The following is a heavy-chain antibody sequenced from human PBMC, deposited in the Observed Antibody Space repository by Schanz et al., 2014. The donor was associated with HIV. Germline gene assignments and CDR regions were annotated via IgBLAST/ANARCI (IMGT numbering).Heavy chain of an antibody. J-gene: IGHJ4*02. Sequence: QVHLQESGPGLVKPSQTLSLSCTVSGGSISNGDYYWSWIRQPPGKGLEWIGRINHSGSTNYNPSLKSGVPRSVAASSDHFSLKLSSVTAADTAVYHCASVRVGGWGQGTLVTVSS. V-gene: IGHV4-30-4*01. CDR1: GGSISNGDYY. CDR3: ASVRVGG. D-gene: IGHD3-10*01. CDR2: INHSGST.